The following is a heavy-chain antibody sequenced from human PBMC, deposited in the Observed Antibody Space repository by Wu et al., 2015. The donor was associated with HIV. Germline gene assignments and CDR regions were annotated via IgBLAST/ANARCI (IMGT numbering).Heavy chain of an antibody. D-gene: IGHD3-10*01. V-gene: IGHV1-2*02. Sequence: QVQLVQSGAEVKKPGASVKVSCKASGYTFTGYYMHWVRQAPGQGLEWMGWINSKSGDTNYAQKFQGRVTMTRDTSISTAYMELSRLRSDDTAVYFCARDFSGYYYYMDVWGQRDHGHRLL. CDR3: ARDFSGYYYYMDV. CDR2: INSKSGDT. J-gene: IGHJ6*03. CDR1: GYTFTGYY.